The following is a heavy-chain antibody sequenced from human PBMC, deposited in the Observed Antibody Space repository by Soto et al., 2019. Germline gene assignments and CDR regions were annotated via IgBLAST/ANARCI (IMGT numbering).Heavy chain of an antibody. V-gene: IGHV3-33*01. CDR3: AXDXLXXSSMGD. J-gene: IGHJ4*02. CDR2: IWYDGSNK. Sequence: QVQLVESGGGVVQPGRSLRLSXAXXXXXXXSYXMHXXXXAXGXGLEWVAVIWYDGSNKYYADSVKGRFTISRDNSKNTLYLQMNSLRAEDTAXXXCAXDXLXXSSMGDWGQGTLVTVSS. D-gene: IGHD3-16*01. CDR1: XXXXXSYX.